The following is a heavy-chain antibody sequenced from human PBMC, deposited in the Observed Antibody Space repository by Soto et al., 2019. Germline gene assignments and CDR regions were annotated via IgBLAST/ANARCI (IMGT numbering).Heavy chain of an antibody. Sequence: SETLSLTCTVSGGSISSGSYYWSWIRQHPGRGLEWIGYIYYSGTTLYNPSLKSRVTISVDTSNNQFSLRLNSVTAADTAIYYCTTASQWLPPYSWGQGALVTVSS. D-gene: IGHD6-19*01. CDR3: TTASQWLPPYS. CDR2: IYYSGTT. CDR1: GGSISSGSYY. V-gene: IGHV4-31*06. J-gene: IGHJ4*02.